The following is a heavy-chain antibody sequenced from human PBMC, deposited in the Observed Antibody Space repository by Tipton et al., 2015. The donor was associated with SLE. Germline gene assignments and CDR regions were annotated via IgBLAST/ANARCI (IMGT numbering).Heavy chain of an antibody. CDR1: SGSISNSY. Sequence: TLSLTCTVSSGSISNSYWSWIRQPPGKGLEWIGYIYTTGVTNYNSSLKSRVTISVDTSKKQFSLKLNSVTAADTAVYYCARLLSSEFDYWGPGTLVTVSS. D-gene: IGHD6-6*01. V-gene: IGHV4-4*09. CDR2: IYTTGVT. J-gene: IGHJ4*02. CDR3: ARLLSSEFDY.